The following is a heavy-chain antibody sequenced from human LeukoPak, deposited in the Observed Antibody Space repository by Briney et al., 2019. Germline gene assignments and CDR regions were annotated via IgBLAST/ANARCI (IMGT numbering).Heavy chain of an antibody. CDR1: GFTFSSYA. J-gene: IGHJ4*02. V-gene: IGHV3-23*01. D-gene: IGHD3-9*01. Sequence: GGSLRLSCAASGFTFSSYAMNWVRQAPGKGLEWVSTVSGSGTITYYAGSVKGRFTISRDNPKNTLYLQMNSLRAEDTAVYHCAKADSYYDLLTCFDFWGQGTLVTVSS. CDR2: VSGSGTIT. CDR3: AKADSYYDLLTCFDF.